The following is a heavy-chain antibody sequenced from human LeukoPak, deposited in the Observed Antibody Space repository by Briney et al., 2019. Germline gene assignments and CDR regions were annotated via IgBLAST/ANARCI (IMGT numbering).Heavy chain of an antibody. CDR3: ARRLLGSSWYYDY. J-gene: IGHJ4*02. V-gene: IGHV5-51*01. CDR1: GYSFTSYW. Sequence: KCGESLKISCKGSGYSFTSYWIGWVRQMPGKGLEWMGIIYPGDSDTRYSPSFQGQVTISADKSISTAYLQWSSLKASDTAMYYRARRLLGSSWYYDYWGQGTLVTVSS. D-gene: IGHD6-13*01. CDR2: IYPGDSDT.